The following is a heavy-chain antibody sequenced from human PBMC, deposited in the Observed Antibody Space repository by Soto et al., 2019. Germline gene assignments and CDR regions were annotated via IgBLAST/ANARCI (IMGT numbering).Heavy chain of an antibody. CDR2: IKQDGGDQ. V-gene: IGHV3-7*03. CDR3: ARDEAIDY. CDR1: GFTFSNYW. Sequence: GGSLRLSCAASGFTFSNYWMSWVRQAPGKGLEWVANIKQDGGDQYYVDSVKGRFSISRDNAKNSLYLQMNSLRAEDTAVYYCARDEAIDYWGQGTMVTVSS. J-gene: IGHJ4*02.